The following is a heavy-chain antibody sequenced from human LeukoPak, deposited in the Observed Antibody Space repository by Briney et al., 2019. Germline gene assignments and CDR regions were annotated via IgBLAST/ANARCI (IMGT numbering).Heavy chain of an antibody. CDR1: GYTFTSCD. J-gene: IGHJ4*02. CDR2: INPNSGRT. V-gene: IGHV1-8*01. Sequence: ASVKVSCKASGYTFTSCDINWVRQAAGQGLEWMGWINPNSGRTGYAQKVQVRVTMTANTSISTAYMELRSLRFDDTAVYYCARGRSGLAAAGTYDYWGQGTLITVSS. D-gene: IGHD6-13*01. CDR3: ARGRSGLAAAGTYDY.